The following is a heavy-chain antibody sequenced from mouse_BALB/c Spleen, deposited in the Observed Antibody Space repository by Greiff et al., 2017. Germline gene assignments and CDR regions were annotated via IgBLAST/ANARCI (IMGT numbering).Heavy chain of an antibody. V-gene: IGHV10-1*02. D-gene: IGHD1-1*01. CDR1: GFTFNTYA. CDR2: IRSKSNNYAT. J-gene: IGHJ1*01. CDR3: VRHGGYYEDWYFDV. Sequence: EVKLVESGGGLVQPKGSLKLSCAASGFTFNTYAMNWVRQAPGKGLEWVARIRSKSNNYATYYADSVKDRFTISRDDSQSMLYLQMNNLKTEDTAMYYCVRHGGYYEDWYFDVWGAGTTVTVSS.